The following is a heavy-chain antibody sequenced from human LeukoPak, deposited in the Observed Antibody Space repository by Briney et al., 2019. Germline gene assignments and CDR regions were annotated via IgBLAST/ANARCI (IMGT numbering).Heavy chain of an antibody. D-gene: IGHD3-10*01. CDR2: IIHSVST. J-gene: IGHJ4*01. Sequence: SETLSLTCAVYGGSFSGYYWSWIRQPPGKGREWIGEIIHSVSTTYNPSLKRRATISVATSKNQFSLKLSSVTAADTAVYYCAKTMVRGVTNASDARVSDYWGQGTLVTVSS. CDR1: GGSFSGYY. V-gene: IGHV4-34*12. CDR3: AKTMVRGVTNASDARVSDY.